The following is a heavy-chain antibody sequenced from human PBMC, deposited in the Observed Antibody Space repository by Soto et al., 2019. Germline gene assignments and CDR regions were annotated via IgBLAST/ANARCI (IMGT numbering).Heavy chain of an antibody. Sequence: PSETLSLTCSVSGGSINNYEYYWTWIRQPPGEGLEWIGHIYYTGSTSYNPSLKSRVTISLDPSKNQFSLKVNSVSAADTAVYYCARERSNSPDFCDSWGQGTLGTVSS. V-gene: IGHV4-30-4*01. D-gene: IGHD1-1*01. CDR1: GGSINNYEYY. CDR2: IYYTGST. CDR3: ARERSNSPDFCDS. J-gene: IGHJ4*02.